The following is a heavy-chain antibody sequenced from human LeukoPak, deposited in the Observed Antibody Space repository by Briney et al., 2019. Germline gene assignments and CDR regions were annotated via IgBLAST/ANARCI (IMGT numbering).Heavy chain of an antibody. V-gene: IGHV1-2*02. J-gene: IGHJ4*02. D-gene: IGHD3-3*01. CDR2: INPNSGAT. Sequence: ASVKVSCKASGYTFTDYYIHWVRQAPGQGLEWMGWINPNSGATNYAQKFQGRVTMTRDTSISTVYMELSRLRSDDTAVYYCARGGTRFLEWLLDYWGQGTLVTVSS. CDR3: ARGGTRFLEWLLDY. CDR1: GYTFTDYY.